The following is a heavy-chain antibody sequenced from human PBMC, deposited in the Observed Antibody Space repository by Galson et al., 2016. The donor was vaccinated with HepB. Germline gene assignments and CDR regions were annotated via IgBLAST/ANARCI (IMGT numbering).Heavy chain of an antibody. CDR2: TYYRSKWYD. Sequence: CAISGDSVSRNSVAWNWIRQSPSRGLEWLGRTYYRSKWYDDYAVSVKGRITIIPDTSKNQFSLDLNSVTPEDTAVYYCARYFCPNDLCSHFDYWSQGTLVTVSS. J-gene: IGHJ4*02. CDR1: GDSVSRNSVA. D-gene: IGHD2-8*01. V-gene: IGHV6-1*01. CDR3: ARYFCPNDLCSHFDY.